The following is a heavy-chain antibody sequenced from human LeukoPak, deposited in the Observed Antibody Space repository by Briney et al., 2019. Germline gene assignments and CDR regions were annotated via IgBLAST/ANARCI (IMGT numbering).Heavy chain of an antibody. CDR1: GGSISSGGYY. Sequence: SETLYLPCTVSGGSISSGGYYWSWIRQHPGKGLEWIGYIYYSGSTYYNPSLKSRVTISVDTSKNQFSLKLSSVTAADTAVYYCARGRWLQPGLVDYWGQGTLVTVSS. J-gene: IGHJ4*02. CDR3: ARGRWLQPGLVDY. D-gene: IGHD5-24*01. V-gene: IGHV4-31*03. CDR2: IYYSGST.